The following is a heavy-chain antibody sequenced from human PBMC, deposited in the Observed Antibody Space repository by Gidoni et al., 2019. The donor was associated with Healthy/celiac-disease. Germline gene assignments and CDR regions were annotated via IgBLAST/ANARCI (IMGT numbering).Heavy chain of an antibody. CDR2: ISSSSSYI. J-gene: IGHJ4*02. Sequence: EVQLVESGGVLVNPGGSLRLSGAASGCTCSSYSMNWVRQAPGKGLEWVSSISSSSSYIYYADSVKGRFTISRDNAKNSLYLQMNSLRAEDTAVYYCARSHMITFGGVIGAPLHWGQGTLVTVSS. CDR3: ARSHMITFGGVIGAPLH. D-gene: IGHD3-16*02. CDR1: GCTCSSYS. V-gene: IGHV3-21*01.